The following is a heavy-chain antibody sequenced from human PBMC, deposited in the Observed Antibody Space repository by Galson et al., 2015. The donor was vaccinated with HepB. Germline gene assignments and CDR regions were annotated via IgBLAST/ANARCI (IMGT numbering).Heavy chain of an antibody. CDR2: IDWDDDK. D-gene: IGHD3-22*01. Sequence: PALVKPTQTLTLTCTFSGFSLSTSGMCVSWIRQPPGKALEWLARIDWDDDKYYSTSLKTRHTISKDTSKNQVVLTMTNMDPVDTATYYCARIVYYDSSGYSNVDYWGQGTLVTVSS. CDR1: GFSLSTSGMC. CDR3: ARIVYYDSSGYSNVDY. V-gene: IGHV2-70*11. J-gene: IGHJ4*02.